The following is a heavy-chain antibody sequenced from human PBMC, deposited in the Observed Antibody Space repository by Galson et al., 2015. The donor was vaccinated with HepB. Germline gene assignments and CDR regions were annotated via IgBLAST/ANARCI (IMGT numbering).Heavy chain of an antibody. D-gene: IGHD3-10*01. Sequence: SLRLSCAASGFIFNDYVMHWVRQAPGKGLEWVAVIWDDGSKKYYLDSVKGRFTISRDNSKNTLYLQMSSLRGEDTAVYYCARDKVVLSLWFGNYDRYYMDVWGRGTTVTVSS. CDR2: IWDDGSKK. CDR1: GFIFNDYV. V-gene: IGHV3-33*01. J-gene: IGHJ6*02. CDR3: ARDKVVLSLWFGNYDRYYMDV.